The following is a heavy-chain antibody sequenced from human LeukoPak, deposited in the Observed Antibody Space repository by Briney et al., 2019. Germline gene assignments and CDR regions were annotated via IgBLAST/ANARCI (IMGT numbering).Heavy chain of an antibody. CDR3: SSLRVRRLDMYSRFLFFCVL. V-gene: IGHV4-34*01. CDR2: THRTGST. J-gene: IGHJ4*02. CDR1: GGSFGGYY. D-gene: IGHD6-13*01. Sequence: SETLSLACTAHGGSFGGYYWSWIRQPPGRGLEWIGETHRTGSTNYNPSLKSRVTISIDTSRNKFSLSLTSVTAAGTAVYYCSSLRVRRLDMYSRFLFFCVLGAQGTPVTVSS.